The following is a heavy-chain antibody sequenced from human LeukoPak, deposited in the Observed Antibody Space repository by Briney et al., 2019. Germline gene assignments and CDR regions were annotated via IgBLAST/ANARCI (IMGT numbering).Heavy chain of an antibody. CDR1: GFTFSNSW. CDR2: IKEDGSDK. CDR3: ATDSIVASTKALDF. D-gene: IGHD5-12*01. V-gene: IGHV3-7*01. Sequence: GGSLRLSCAASGFTFSNSWMTWVRQAPGKGLEWVAHIKEDGSDKYYVDSVKGRFTISRDNAQNSLYLQMNSLRAEDTAVYYCATDSIVASTKALDFWGQGTLVAVSS. J-gene: IGHJ4*02.